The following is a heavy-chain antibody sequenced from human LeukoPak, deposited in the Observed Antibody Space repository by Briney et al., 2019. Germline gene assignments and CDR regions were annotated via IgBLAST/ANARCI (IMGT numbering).Heavy chain of an antibody. CDR2: IPYDGSNK. D-gene: IGHD4-17*01. V-gene: IGHV3-30-3*01. Sequence: GGSLRLSCAASGFTFSSYAMHWVRQAPGKGLEWVAVIPYDGSNKYYADSVKGRFTISRDNSKNTLYLQMNSLRAEDTAVYYCARENYGDYGNWFDPWGQGTLVTVSS. CDR1: GFTFSSYA. J-gene: IGHJ5*02. CDR3: ARENYGDYGNWFDP.